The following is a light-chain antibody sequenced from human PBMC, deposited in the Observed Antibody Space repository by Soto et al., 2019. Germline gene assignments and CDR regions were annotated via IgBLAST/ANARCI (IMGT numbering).Light chain of an antibody. J-gene: IGLJ2*01. CDR3: AAWDDSLGGVV. CDR2: SNN. Sequence: QPVLTQPPSASGTPGQRVTISCSGSSSNIGSNYVYWYQQLPGTAPKLLIYSNNQRPSGVPDRFSGSKSGTSASLAISGLRSEDEADYYCAAWDDSLGGVVFGGGTKLTVL. V-gene: IGLV1-47*02. CDR1: SSNIGSNY.